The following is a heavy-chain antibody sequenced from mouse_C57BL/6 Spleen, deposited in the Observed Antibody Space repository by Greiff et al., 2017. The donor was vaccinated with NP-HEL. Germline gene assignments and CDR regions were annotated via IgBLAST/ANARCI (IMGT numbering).Heavy chain of an antibody. Sequence: QVQLKQPGTELVKPGASVKLSCKASGYTFTSYWMHWVKQRPGQGLEWIGNINPSNGGTNYNEKFKSKATLTVDKSSSTAYMQLSSLTSEDSAVYYCARWGYGSRGNYFDYWGQGTTLTVSS. V-gene: IGHV1-53*01. J-gene: IGHJ2*01. CDR3: ARWGYGSRGNYFDY. D-gene: IGHD1-1*01. CDR1: GYTFTSYW. CDR2: INPSNGGT.